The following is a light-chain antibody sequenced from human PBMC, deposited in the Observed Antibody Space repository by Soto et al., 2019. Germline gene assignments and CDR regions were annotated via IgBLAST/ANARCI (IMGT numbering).Light chain of an antibody. J-gene: IGLJ1*01. CDR3: CSYADNTDYV. V-gene: IGLV2-8*01. CDR2: EVT. CDR1: SSDVGAYNY. Sequence: QSVLTQPRSAYGSLGQSVTISCTGTSSDVGAYNYVSWYQQHPGKAPKLMIYEVTRRPSGVPDRFSGSKSGNTASLNVSGLQAEDEADYYCCSYADNTDYVFGTGTKVTVL.